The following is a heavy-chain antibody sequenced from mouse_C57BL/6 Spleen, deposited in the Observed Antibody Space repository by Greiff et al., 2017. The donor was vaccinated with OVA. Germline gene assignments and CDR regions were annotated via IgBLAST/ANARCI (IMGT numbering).Heavy chain of an antibody. CDR1: GYTFTDYE. D-gene: IGHD2-13*01. J-gene: IGHJ2*01. V-gene: IGHV1-15*01. CDR3: TREDYDDLDYFDV. Sequence: VQLQQSGAELVRPGASVTLSCKASGYTFTDYEMHWVKQTPVHGLEWIGAIDPETGGTAYNQKFKGKAILTADKSSSTAYMALRSLTSEDSAVYYCTREDYDDLDYFDVWGKGTTLTVSS. CDR2: IDPETGGT.